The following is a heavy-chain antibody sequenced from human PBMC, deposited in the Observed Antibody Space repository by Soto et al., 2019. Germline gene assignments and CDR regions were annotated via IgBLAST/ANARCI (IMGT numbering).Heavy chain of an antibody. D-gene: IGHD6-19*01. CDR3: ARGTSRNIAVAGTKLYGMDV. V-gene: IGHV1-2*04. J-gene: IGHJ6*02. Sequence: QVQLVQSGAEVKKPGASVKVSCKASGYTFTGYYMHWVRQAPGQGLEWMGWINPNSGGTNYAQKFQGWVTMTRDTSIRTAYMELSRRRSDDTAVYYCARGTSRNIAVAGTKLYGMDVWGQGTTVTVSS. CDR1: GYTFTGYY. CDR2: INPNSGGT.